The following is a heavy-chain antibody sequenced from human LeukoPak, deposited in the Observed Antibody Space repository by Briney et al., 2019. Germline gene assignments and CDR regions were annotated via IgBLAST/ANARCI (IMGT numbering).Heavy chain of an antibody. CDR1: GYTFTSYD. D-gene: IGHD3-10*01. Sequence: GASVKVSCKASGYTFTSYDINWVRQATGQGLEWMGWMNPNSGNTGYAQKFQGRVTMTRNTSISTAYMELSSLRSEDTAVYYCARAVRTYYYGSGSYSLGYWGQGTLVTVSS. CDR2: MNPNSGNT. CDR3: ARAVRTYYYGSGSYSLGY. J-gene: IGHJ4*02. V-gene: IGHV1-8*01.